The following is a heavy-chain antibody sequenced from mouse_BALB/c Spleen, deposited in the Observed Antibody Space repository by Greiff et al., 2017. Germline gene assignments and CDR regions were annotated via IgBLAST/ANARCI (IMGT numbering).Heavy chain of an antibody. V-gene: IGHV1-7*01. Sequence: QVQLQQSGAELAKPGASVKMSCKASGYTFTSYWMHWVKQRPGQGLEWIGYINPSSGYTNYNQKFKDKATLTADKSSSTAYMQLSSLTSEDSAVYYCARLYYDYDGYYYAMDYWGQGTSVTVSS. CDR3: ARLYYDYDGYYYAMDY. CDR2: INPSSGYT. D-gene: IGHD2-4*01. J-gene: IGHJ4*01. CDR1: GYTFTSYW.